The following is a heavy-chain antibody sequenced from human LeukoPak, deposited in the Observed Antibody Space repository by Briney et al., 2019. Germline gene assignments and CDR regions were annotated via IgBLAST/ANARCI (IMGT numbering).Heavy chain of an antibody. CDR3: ARTTYYDFWSGWGAFDI. J-gene: IGHJ3*02. Sequence: SETLSLTCTVSGGSISSYYWSWIRQPPGKGLEWIGYIYYSGSTNYNPSLKSRRTISVDTSKNQFSLKLSSVTAADTAVYYCARTTYYDFWSGWGAFDIWGQGTMVTVSS. D-gene: IGHD3-3*01. CDR1: GGSISSYY. V-gene: IGHV4-59*01. CDR2: IYYSGST.